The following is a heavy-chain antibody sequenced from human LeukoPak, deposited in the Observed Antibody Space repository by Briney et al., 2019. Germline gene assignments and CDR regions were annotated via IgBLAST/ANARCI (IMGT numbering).Heavy chain of an antibody. D-gene: IGHD6-13*01. CDR1: GFTFSSYG. CDR3: ARLLSGYSSSWDTDY. CDR2: ISYDGSNK. J-gene: IGHJ4*02. V-gene: IGHV3-30*19. Sequence: GGSLRLSCAASGFTFSSYGMHWVRQAPGKGLEWVAVISYDGSNKYYADSVKGRFTISRDNSKNTLYLQMNSLRAEDTAVYYCARLLSGYSSSWDTDYWGQGTLVTVSS.